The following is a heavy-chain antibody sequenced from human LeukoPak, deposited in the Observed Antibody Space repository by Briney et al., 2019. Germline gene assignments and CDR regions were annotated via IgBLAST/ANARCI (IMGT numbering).Heavy chain of an antibody. CDR1: GYTFTSCA. D-gene: IGHD3-22*01. Sequence: ASVKVSCKASGYTFTSCAMHWVRQAPGQRLEWMGWINAGNGNTKYSQKFQGRVTITRDTSASTAYMELSSLRSEDTAVYYCARGYYDSSGYLNWFDPWGQGTLVTVSS. J-gene: IGHJ5*02. CDR3: ARGYYDSSGYLNWFDP. V-gene: IGHV1-3*01. CDR2: INAGNGNT.